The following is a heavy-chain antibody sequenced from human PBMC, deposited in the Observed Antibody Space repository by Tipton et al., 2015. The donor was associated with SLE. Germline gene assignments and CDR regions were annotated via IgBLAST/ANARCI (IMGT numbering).Heavy chain of an antibody. D-gene: IGHD3-10*01. CDR1: GFTFGDYS. CDR3: TRGHYYASGIADH. Sequence: RSLRLSCTASGFTFGDYSMNLVRQAPGRGLEWVGIVRNKASGGTTEYAASVKGRFTISRDDSKSIAYLQMTSLKTEDTAVFYCTRGHYYASGIADHWGQGTLVTVSS. V-gene: IGHV3-49*04. J-gene: IGHJ4*02. CDR2: VRNKASGGTT.